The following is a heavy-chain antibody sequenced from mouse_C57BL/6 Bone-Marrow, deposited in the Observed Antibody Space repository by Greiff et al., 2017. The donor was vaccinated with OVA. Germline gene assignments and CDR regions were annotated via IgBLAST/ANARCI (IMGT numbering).Heavy chain of an antibody. CDR3: ARSHYYNYFDY. J-gene: IGHJ2*01. Sequence: VQLQQPGAELVRPGSSVKLSFKASGYTFTSYWMHWVKQRPIQGLEWIGNIDPSDSETHYNQKFKDKATLTVDKSSSTAYMQLSSLTSEDSAVYYCARSHYYNYFDYWGQGTTLTVSS. D-gene: IGHD2-12*01. CDR2: IDPSDSET. V-gene: IGHV1-52*01. CDR1: GYTFTSYW.